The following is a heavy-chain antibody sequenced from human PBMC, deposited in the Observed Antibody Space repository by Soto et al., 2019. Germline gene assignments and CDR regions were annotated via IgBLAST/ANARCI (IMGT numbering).Heavy chain of an antibody. CDR3: VGGQYDFDV. D-gene: IGHD3-10*01. CDR1: GFPFTSYG. V-gene: IGHV3-30*03. J-gene: IGHJ4*02. Sequence: QVQLVESGGGVVQPGRSLRLSCAASGFPFTSYGMHWVREGPDKGLERVAIISYDGSDTYYADSAKGRFTISRDNSKNTLYLEMNGLRHEDTALYYGVGGQYDFDVRVQGTLVIVSS. CDR2: ISYDGSDT.